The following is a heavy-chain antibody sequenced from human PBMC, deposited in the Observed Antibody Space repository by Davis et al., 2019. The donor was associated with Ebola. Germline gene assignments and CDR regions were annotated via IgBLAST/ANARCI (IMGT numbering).Heavy chain of an antibody. CDR1: GFTFSNYA. V-gene: IGHV3-23*01. J-gene: IGHJ2*01. CDR2: ITGSGGSR. CDR3: ARGSRYWYFDL. Sequence: GESLKISCAASGFTFSNYAMSWVRQAPGKGLEWVSSITGSGGSRYHADSVKGRFTISRDNSKNTLYLQLNSLRAEDTAVYYCARGSRYWYFDLWGRGTLVTVSS.